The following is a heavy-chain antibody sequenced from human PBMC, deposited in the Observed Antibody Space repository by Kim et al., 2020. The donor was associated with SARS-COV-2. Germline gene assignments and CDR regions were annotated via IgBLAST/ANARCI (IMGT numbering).Heavy chain of an antibody. V-gene: IGHV4-34*01. J-gene: IGHJ4*02. D-gene: IGHD3-22*01. CDR3: ARREAGHDSSGYYKIHFDY. Sequence: SETLSLTCAVYGGSFSGYYWSWIRQPPGKGLEWIGEINHSGSTNYNPSLKSRVTISVDTSKNQFSLKLSSVTAADTAVYYCARREAGHDSSGYYKIHFDYWGQGTLVTVSS. CDR2: INHSGST. CDR1: GGSFSGYY.